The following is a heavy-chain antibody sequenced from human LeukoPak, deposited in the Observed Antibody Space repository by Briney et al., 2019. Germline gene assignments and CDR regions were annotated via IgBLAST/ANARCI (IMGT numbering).Heavy chain of an antibody. V-gene: IGHV3-23*01. J-gene: IGHJ6*03. Sequence: GGSLRLSCAASGFTFSSYGMSWVRQAPGKGLEWVSAISGSGGSTYYADSVKGRFTISRDNSKNTLYLQMNSLRAEDTAVYYCAKDIYGDYVSYYYMDVWGKGTTVTVSS. CDR1: GFTFSSYG. CDR3: AKDIYGDYVSYYYMDV. CDR2: ISGSGGST. D-gene: IGHD4-17*01.